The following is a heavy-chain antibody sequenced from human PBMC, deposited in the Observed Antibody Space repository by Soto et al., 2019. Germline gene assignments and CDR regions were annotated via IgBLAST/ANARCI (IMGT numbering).Heavy chain of an antibody. CDR1: GFTSSSYV. CDR2: ISYDGSNK. J-gene: IGHJ6*02. Sequence: PGGSLRLSCAASGFTSSSYVMHWVRQAPGKGQEWVAVISYDGSNKHYADSVKGRFTISRDNSRNTLYLQMNSLRGEDTAVYYCARGDPYYGMDVWRQGTTVPVSS. V-gene: IGHV3-30*04. CDR3: ARGDPYYGMDV.